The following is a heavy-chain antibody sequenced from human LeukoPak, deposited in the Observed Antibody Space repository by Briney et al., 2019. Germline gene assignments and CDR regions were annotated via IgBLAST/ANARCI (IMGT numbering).Heavy chain of an antibody. V-gene: IGHV1-46*01. CDR1: GYTFTSYY. Sequence: ASVKVSCKASGYTFTSYYMHWVRQAPGQGLEWMGIINPSGGSTSYAQKFQGRVTMTRDMSTSTVYMELSSLRSEDMAIYYCARIRDGYNDAYDIWGQGTVVTVPS. D-gene: IGHD5-24*01. J-gene: IGHJ3*02. CDR2: INPSGGST. CDR3: ARIRDGYNDAYDI.